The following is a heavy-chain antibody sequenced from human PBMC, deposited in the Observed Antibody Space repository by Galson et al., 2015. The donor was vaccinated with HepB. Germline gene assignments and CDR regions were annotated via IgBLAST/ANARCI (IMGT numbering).Heavy chain of an antibody. Sequence: SVKVSCKASGYTFTSYGISWVRQAPGQGLEWMGWISPYRGNTNYAQKFQDRVTMTTDTSTSTAYMDLRSLRSDDTAVYYCARVGGGGGFGENYWGQGTLVTVSS. D-gene: IGHD3-10*01. J-gene: IGHJ4*02. CDR3: ARVGGGGGFGENY. CDR2: ISPYRGNT. CDR1: GYTFTSYG. V-gene: IGHV1-18*01.